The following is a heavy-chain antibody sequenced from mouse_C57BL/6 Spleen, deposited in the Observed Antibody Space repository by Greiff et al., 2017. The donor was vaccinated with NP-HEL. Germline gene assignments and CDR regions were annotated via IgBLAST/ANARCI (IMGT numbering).Heavy chain of an antibody. CDR2: IYPGDGDT. V-gene: IGHV1-80*01. CDR1: GYAFSSYW. D-gene: IGHD2-1*01. Sequence: QVQLQQSGAELVKPGASVKISCKASGYAFSSYWMNWVKQRPGKGLEWIGQIYPGDGDTNYNGTFKGRATLTADKSASTAYMQLSSLTSEDYAVYFWARRGNSYFDYWGKGTTLTVSS. J-gene: IGHJ2*01. CDR3: ARRGNSYFDY.